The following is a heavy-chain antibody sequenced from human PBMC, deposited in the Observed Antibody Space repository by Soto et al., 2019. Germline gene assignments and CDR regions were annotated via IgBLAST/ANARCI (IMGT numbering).Heavy chain of an antibody. Sequence: SETLSLTCPVSGGSIRSGGYYWSWIRQHPGKGLEWIGYIYYSGSTYYNPSLKSRVTISVDTSKNQFSLKLSSVTAADTAVYYCAREHYYYGSGSYYRPYYYYGMDVWGQGTTVTVSS. CDR1: GGSIRSGGYY. CDR3: AREHYYYGSGSYYRPYYYYGMDV. J-gene: IGHJ6*02. CDR2: IYYSGST. V-gene: IGHV4-31*03. D-gene: IGHD3-10*01.